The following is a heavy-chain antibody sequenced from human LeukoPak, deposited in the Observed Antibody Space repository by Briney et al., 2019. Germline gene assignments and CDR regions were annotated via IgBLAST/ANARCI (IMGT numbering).Heavy chain of an antibody. CDR2: IYYSGST. J-gene: IGHJ6*03. V-gene: IGHV4-59*01. CDR3: ARGGGSYYLSDYSYYMDV. D-gene: IGHD1-26*01. Sequence: SETLSLTCTVSGGSISSYYWSWIRQPPGKGLEWIWYIYYSGSTNYNPSLKSRVTISVDTSKNQFSLKLSSVTAADTAVYYCARGGGSYYLSDYSYYMDVWGKGTTVTVSS. CDR1: GGSISSYY.